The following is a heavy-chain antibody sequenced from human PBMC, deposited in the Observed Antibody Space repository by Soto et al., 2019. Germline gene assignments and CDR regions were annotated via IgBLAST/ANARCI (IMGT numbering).Heavy chain of an antibody. J-gene: IGHJ6*02. CDR2: IYSGGST. Sequence: PGGSLRLSCADSGFTVSSNYMSWVRQAPWKGLEWVSVIYSGGSTYYADSVKGRFTISRDNSKNTLYLQMNSLRAEDTAVYYCARDPYYDFWSGYSPYYGMDVWGQGTTVTVSS. CDR3: ARDPYYDFWSGYSPYYGMDV. D-gene: IGHD3-3*01. V-gene: IGHV3-53*01. CDR1: GFTVSSNY.